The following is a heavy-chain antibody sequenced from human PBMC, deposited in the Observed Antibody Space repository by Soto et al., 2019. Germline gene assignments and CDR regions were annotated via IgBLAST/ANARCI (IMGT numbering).Heavy chain of an antibody. V-gene: IGHV4-59*01. CDR1: GGSISSYY. CDR2: IYYSGST. J-gene: IGHJ5*02. D-gene: IGHD3-10*01. CDR3: ARATGGPMVRGTYNWFDP. Sequence: QVQLQESGPGLVKPSETLSLTCTVSGGSISSYYWSWIRQPPGKGLEWIGYIYYSGSTNYNPSLKSRVTISVATSKNQFSLKLSSVTAADTAVYYCARATGGPMVRGTYNWFDPWGQGTLVTVSS.